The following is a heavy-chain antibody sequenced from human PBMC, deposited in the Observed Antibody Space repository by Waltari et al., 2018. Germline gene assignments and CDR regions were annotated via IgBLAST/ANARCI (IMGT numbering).Heavy chain of an antibody. CDR2: IYRSGSS. J-gene: IGHJ4*02. V-gene: IGHV4-38-2*02. Sequence: QVQLQESGPGLVKPSETLSLTCTAPGYSISSDSYWGWIRQPPGKGLEWIGSIYRSGSSYYNPSLKSPVTISVDTSKNQFSLKLSSVTAADTAVYYCARDRGYASGRGIDYWGQGTLVTVSS. CDR3: ARDRGYASGRGIDY. D-gene: IGHD3-10*01. CDR1: GYSISSDSY.